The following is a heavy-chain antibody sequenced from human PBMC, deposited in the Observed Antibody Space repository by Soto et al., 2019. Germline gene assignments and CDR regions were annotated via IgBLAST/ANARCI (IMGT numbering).Heavy chain of an antibody. D-gene: IGHD5-12*01. CDR2: VKDGGST. Sequence: QVQLQQWGAGLLKPSETLSLTCTVNGGSLTGYYWSWIRQPPGKGLEWIGEVKDGGSTNYSPSLRGRVSISADTSKNPFSLRLNSVTAADTAVSFWARSQEGILATHWDQGALVTVSS. CDR1: GGSLTGYY. J-gene: IGHJ4*02. V-gene: IGHV4-34*01. CDR3: ARSQEGILATH.